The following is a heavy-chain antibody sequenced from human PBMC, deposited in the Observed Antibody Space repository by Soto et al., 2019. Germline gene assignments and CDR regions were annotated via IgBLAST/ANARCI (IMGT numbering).Heavy chain of an antibody. CDR2: IYYSGST. CDR3: ARTGIIPSLCY. J-gene: IGHJ4*02. V-gene: IGHV4-31*03. CDR1: GGSISSGGYY. Sequence: QVQLQESGPGLVKPSQTLSLTCTVSGGSISSGGYYWSWIRQHPGKGLEWLGYIYYSGSTYYNPSLKRRVTISVDTSKNQFSLKLSSVTAADTAVYYCARTGIIPSLCYWGQGTLVTVSS.